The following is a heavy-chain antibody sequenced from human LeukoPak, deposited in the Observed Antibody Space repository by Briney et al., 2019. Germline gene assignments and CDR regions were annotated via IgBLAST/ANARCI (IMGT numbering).Heavy chain of an antibody. J-gene: IGHJ5*02. CDR2: ISYDGSKK. CDR1: GFTFGGYG. Sequence: GRSLRLSCAGSGFTFGGYGMHWVRQAPGKGLEWVAGISYDGSKKHYEDSVKGRFTISRDNSRNTVDLQMNSLGDDDTAVYHCTRYDSSRFDPWGQGTAVIVSS. V-gene: IGHV3-30*03. CDR3: TRYDSSRFDP. D-gene: IGHD3-3*01.